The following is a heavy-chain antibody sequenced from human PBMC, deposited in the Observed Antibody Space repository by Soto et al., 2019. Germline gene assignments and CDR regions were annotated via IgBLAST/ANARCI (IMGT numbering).Heavy chain of an antibody. D-gene: IGHD3-10*01. CDR3: ARVKPLVRGDTITWSPVMHV. CDR1: GDSFHKFT. J-gene: IGHJ6*02. CDR2: ISPIFGSV. V-gene: IGHV1-69*13. Sequence: ASVKVSCKASGDSFHKFTISWVRQAPRQGLECMGWISPIFGSVDYAQSFQGRLTITADEATSTAYMKLSSLRSEDTAVYYCARVKPLVRGDTITWSPVMHVWGQGTTVTVSS.